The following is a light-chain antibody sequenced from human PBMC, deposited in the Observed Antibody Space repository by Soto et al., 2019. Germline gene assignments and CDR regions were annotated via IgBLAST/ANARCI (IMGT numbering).Light chain of an antibody. CDR3: AAWDDSLNGVV. V-gene: IGLV1-44*01. J-gene: IGLJ2*01. CDR1: SSNIGSNS. Sequence: QSVLTQPPSASGTPGQRVTISCSGSSSNIGSNSVNWYQQLPGTAPKLLIYSNSQRPSGFPDRFSGSKSGTSASLAISGLQSEDEADFYCAAWDDSLNGVVFGGGTKLTV. CDR2: SNS.